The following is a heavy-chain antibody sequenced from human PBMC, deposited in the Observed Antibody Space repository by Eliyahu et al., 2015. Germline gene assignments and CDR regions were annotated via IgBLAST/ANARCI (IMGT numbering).Heavy chain of an antibody. V-gene: IGHV1-18*01. J-gene: IGHJ6*02. CDR2: INTYNSNT. CDR1: GYTFSXYG. D-gene: IGHD6-13*01. Sequence: QVQLVQSGAEVKKPGASVKVSCKASGYTFSXYGVNWVRQAPGQGLEWMGWINTYNSNTNYAQKVQGRVTMTSDTSTSTAYMELRSLRSDDTAVYFCARSLRGNYYYYGMDVWGQGTTVTVSS. CDR3: ARSLRGNYYYYGMDV.